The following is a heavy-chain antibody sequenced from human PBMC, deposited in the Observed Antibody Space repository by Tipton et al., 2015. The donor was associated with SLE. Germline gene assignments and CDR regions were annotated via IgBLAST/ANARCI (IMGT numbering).Heavy chain of an antibody. D-gene: IGHD2-8*01. V-gene: IGHV4-34*01. Sequence: LRLSCAVYGGSFSDYSWSWIRQPPGKGLGWIGEINHSGSTNYNPSLKSRVTISIDTSKNQFSPRLSSVTAADTAVYYCARDCTTGVCYTTSFDYWGQGTLVTVSP. CDR3: ARDCTTGVCYTTSFDY. CDR1: GGSFSDYS. CDR2: INHSGST. J-gene: IGHJ4*02.